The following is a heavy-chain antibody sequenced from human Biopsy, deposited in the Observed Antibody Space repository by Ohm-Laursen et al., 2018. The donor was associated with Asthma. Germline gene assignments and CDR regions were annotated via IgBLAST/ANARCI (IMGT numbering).Heavy chain of an antibody. J-gene: IGHJ4*02. D-gene: IGHD3-3*01. Sequence: SLRLSCSASVFTFSSYGMHWVRQATGKGLEWVAVISYDGSNKYYADSVKGRFTISRDNSKNTLYLQMNSLRAEDTAVYYCASQSSGPDFWSGYYYFDYWGQGTLVTVSS. V-gene: IGHV3-30*03. CDR1: VFTFSSYG. CDR2: ISYDGSNK. CDR3: ASQSSGPDFWSGYYYFDY.